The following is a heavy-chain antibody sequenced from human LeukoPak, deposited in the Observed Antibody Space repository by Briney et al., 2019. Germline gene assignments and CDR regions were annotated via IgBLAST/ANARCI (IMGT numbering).Heavy chain of an antibody. CDR3: ARGRIPDDSGSRGDYLDY. D-gene: IGHD3-10*01. V-gene: IGHV4-34*01. CDR1: GGSFSGFF. J-gene: IGHJ4*02. Sequence: SETLSLTCAVYGGSFSGFFWTWIRQPPGKGLEWIGEINHSAGTNYNPSLNSRVTISIDTSKNQFSLKVDSVTAADTAVYYCARGRIPDDSGSRGDYLDYWGQGTLVTVSS. CDR2: INHSAGT.